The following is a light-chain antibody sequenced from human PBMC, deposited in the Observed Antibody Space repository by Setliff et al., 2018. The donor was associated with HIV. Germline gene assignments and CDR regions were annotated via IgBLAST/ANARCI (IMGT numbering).Light chain of an antibody. CDR2: DVT. Sequence: QSALTQPASVSGSPGQSITISCTGTSSDVGGYNFVSWYQHHPGKAPKLIIYDVTKRPSGVSHRFSGSKSANTASLTISGLRAGDEADYYCGSYTSGSTLGVFGTGTKVTVL. V-gene: IGLV2-14*03. J-gene: IGLJ1*01. CDR3: GSYTSGSTLGV. CDR1: SSDVGGYNF.